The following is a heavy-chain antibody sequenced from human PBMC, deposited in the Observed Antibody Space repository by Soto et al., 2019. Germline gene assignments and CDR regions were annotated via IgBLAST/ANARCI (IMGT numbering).Heavy chain of an antibody. Sequence: EVQLVESGGGLVQPGGSLRLSCAASGFTFSSYSMSWVRQAPGKGLEWVSFISSTGRTIYYTDSVKGRFTISRDNAKNSLYLQMNILRDEDTAIYYCASDYWGQGTLVTVSS. V-gene: IGHV3-48*02. CDR1: GFTFSSYS. CDR2: ISSTGRTI. J-gene: IGHJ4*02. CDR3: ASDY.